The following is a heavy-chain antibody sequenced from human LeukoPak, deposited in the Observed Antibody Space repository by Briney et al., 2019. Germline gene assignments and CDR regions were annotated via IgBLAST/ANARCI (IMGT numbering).Heavy chain of an antibody. D-gene: IGHD4-17*01. CDR1: GGSISRFY. V-gene: IGHV4-59*01. CDR2: IHYSGST. CDR3: ARGHGDGDYVQFDY. J-gene: IGHJ4*02. Sequence: SETPAPPFPVPGGSISRFYWDWIRPPPGEGPEWIGYIHYSGSTNYNPSLKSRVTISVDTSKNQFSLKLSSVTAADTAVYCCARGHGDGDYVQFDYWGQGTLVTVSS.